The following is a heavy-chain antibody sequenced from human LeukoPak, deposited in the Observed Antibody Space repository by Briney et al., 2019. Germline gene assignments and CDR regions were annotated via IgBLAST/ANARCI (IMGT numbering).Heavy chain of an antibody. Sequence: GGSLRLSCAASGFTFNFYSMSWVRQASGKGLEWVSGVSASGSTTYYADSVKGRFTISRDNSKNTVYLQMNSLRAEDTAVYYCVKSQGAGSPQHFDSWGQGTLVTVSS. CDR1: GFTFNFYS. D-gene: IGHD3-10*01. CDR2: VSASGSTT. J-gene: IGHJ4*02. CDR3: VKSQGAGSPQHFDS. V-gene: IGHV3-23*01.